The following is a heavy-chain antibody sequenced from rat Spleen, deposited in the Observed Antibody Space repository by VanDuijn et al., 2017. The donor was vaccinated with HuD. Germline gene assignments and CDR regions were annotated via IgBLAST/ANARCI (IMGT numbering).Heavy chain of an antibody. J-gene: IGHJ2*01. V-gene: IGHV5-31*01. CDR3: ARHEDYGGYSRDYFDY. CDR1: GFTFTNYW. Sequence: EVQLVETGGGLVQPGRSLKLSCVASGFTFTNYWMYWVRQAPGKGLEWVASITNTGGSTYYPDSVKGRFTISRDNAQNNLYLQMNSLRSEDTATYYCARHEDYGGYSRDYFDYWGQGVMVTVSS. CDR2: ITNTGGST. D-gene: IGHD1-11*01.